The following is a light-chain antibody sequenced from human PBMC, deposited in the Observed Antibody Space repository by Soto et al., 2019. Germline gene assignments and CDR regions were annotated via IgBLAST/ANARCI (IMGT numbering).Light chain of an antibody. Sequence: EIVLTQSPDTLSLSPGERATLSCRASQSVSSGYLAWYQQKPGQAPRLLIYGASSRATGIPDRFSGSGSGTDFTLTIRRLEPEDFAVYYCQQYGSSLITFGGGTKVDIK. CDR3: QQYGSSLIT. V-gene: IGKV3-20*01. CDR1: QSVSSGY. J-gene: IGKJ4*01. CDR2: GAS.